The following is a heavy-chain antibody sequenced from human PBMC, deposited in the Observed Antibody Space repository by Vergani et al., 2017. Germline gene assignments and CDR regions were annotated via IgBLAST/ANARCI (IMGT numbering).Heavy chain of an antibody. D-gene: IGHD6-13*01. CDR2: IKQVGRET. V-gene: IGHV3-7*01. Sequence: EVQLVESGGGLVQPGGSLRLSCAASGFTLSSSWMSWVRPAPGKGLEWVAKIKQVGRETYYVDSVKGRFTISRDNAKNSLYLQMKILRAEDTAVYYCARDARAYSRSGYRGRNPYNSFDPWGQGTLVTVSS. J-gene: IGHJ5*02. CDR3: ARDARAYSRSGYRGRNPYNSFDP. CDR1: GFTLSSSW.